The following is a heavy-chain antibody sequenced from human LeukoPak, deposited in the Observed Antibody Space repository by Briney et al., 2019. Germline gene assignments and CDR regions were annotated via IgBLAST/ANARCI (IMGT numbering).Heavy chain of an antibody. CDR3: ARASGPVSAFDI. CDR1: GFTFSSYS. CDR2: ISSSSSYI. J-gene: IGHJ3*02. D-gene: IGHD3-10*01. V-gene: IGHV3-21*01. Sequence: GGSLRLSCAASGFTFSSYSMNWVRQAPGKGLEWVSSISSSSSYIYYADSVKGRFTISRDNAKNSLYLQMNSLRAEDTAVYYCARASGPVSAFDIWGQGTMVTVSS.